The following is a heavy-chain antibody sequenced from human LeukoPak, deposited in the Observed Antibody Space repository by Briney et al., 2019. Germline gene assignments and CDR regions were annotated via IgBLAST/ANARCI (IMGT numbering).Heavy chain of an antibody. CDR2: IYPGDSDT. CDR1: GYSFTSYW. J-gene: IGHJ4*02. V-gene: IGHV5-51*01. CDR3: ARRGYYYDSSGYPTYYFDY. Sequence: GESLKISCKGSGYSFTSYWIGLVRQMPGKGLEWMGIIYPGDSDTRYSPSFQGQVTTSADKSISTAYLQWSSLKASDTAMYYCARRGYYYDSSGYPTYYFDYWGQGTLVTVSS. D-gene: IGHD3-22*01.